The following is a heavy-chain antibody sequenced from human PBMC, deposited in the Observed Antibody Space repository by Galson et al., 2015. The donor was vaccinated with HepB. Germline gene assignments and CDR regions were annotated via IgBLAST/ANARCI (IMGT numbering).Heavy chain of an antibody. CDR3: ARAIVDGDYDN. D-gene: IGHD4-17*01. CDR1: GYTFTSYG. CDR2: ISAYNGNR. J-gene: IGHJ4*02. Sequence: QSGAEVKKPGASVKVSCKASGYTFTSYGISWVRQAPGQGLEWMGWISAYNGNRDYAQNLQGRVTMTTDTPTNTAYMELSSLRSEDTAVYYCARAIVDGDYDNWGQGTLVTVSS. V-gene: IGHV1-18*01.